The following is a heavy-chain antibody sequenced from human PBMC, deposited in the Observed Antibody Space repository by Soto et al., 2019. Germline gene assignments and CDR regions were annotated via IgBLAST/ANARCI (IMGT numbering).Heavy chain of an antibody. Sequence: GGSLRLSCAASGFTFSSYSMNWVRQAPGKGLEWVSSISSSSSYIYYADSVKGRFTISRDNAKNSLYLQMNSLRAEDTAVYYCARVPRQLAKEDYYYYMDVWGKGTTVTVSS. D-gene: IGHD6-6*01. CDR3: ARVPRQLAKEDYYYYMDV. V-gene: IGHV3-21*01. CDR2: ISSSSSYI. J-gene: IGHJ6*03. CDR1: GFTFSSYS.